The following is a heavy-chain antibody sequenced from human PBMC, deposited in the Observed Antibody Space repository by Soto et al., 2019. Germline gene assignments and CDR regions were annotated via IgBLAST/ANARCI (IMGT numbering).Heavy chain of an antibody. V-gene: IGHV4-59*01. CDR2: IYYSGST. CDR3: ARVVAVAGLNWFDP. Sequence: SETLSLTCTVSGGSISSYYWSWIRQPPGKGLEWIGYIYYSGSTNYNPSLESRVTISVDTSKNQFSLKLSSVTAADTAVYYCARVVAVAGLNWFDPWGQGTLVTVSS. J-gene: IGHJ5*02. D-gene: IGHD6-19*01. CDR1: GGSISSYY.